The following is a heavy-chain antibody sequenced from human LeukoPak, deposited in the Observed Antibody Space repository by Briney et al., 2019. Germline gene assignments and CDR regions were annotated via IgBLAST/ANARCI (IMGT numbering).Heavy chain of an antibody. V-gene: IGHV7-4-1*02. CDR1: GYTFTNYA. CDR3: ARAYQRLGDLSLPDY. Sequence: GSVKVSCKASGYTFTNYAMNWVRQAPGQGLEWMGWIHPSTGNPTYAQGFTGRFVFSLDTSVSTTYLQISSLKAEDTAVYYCARAYQRLGDLSLPDYWGQGTLVTVSS. D-gene: IGHD3-16*02. J-gene: IGHJ4*02. CDR2: IHPSTGNP.